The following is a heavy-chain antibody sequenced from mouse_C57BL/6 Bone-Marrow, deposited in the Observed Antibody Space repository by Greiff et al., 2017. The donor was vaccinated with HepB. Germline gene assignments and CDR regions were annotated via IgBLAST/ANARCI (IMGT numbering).Heavy chain of an antibody. D-gene: IGHD3-2*02. J-gene: IGHJ3*01. Sequence: QVQLQQPGAELVMPGASVKLSCKASGYTFTSYWMHWVKQRPGQGLEWIGEIDPSDSYTNYNQKFKGKSTLTVDKSSSTAYMQLSSLTSEDSAVYYCARDLSSDWGQGTLVTVSA. CDR3: ARDLSSD. CDR2: IDPSDSYT. CDR1: GYTFTSYW. V-gene: IGHV1-69*01.